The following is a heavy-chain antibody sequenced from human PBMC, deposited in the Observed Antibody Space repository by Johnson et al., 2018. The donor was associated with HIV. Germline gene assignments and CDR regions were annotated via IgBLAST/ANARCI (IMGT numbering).Heavy chain of an antibody. D-gene: IGHD1-26*01. CDR3: ASHQAGGYPQDDAFHI. J-gene: IGHJ3*02. V-gene: IGHV3-30*02. Sequence: QVQLVESGGGVVQPGGSLRLSCAASGFTFSSYGMHWVRQAPGKGLEWVAFIRHDGGEKYYADSVKGRFTISRDNSKNTLYLQRNSLGAEDTAVYYCASHQAGGYPQDDAFHIWGQGTVVTVSS. CDR2: IRHDGGEK. CDR1: GFTFSSYG.